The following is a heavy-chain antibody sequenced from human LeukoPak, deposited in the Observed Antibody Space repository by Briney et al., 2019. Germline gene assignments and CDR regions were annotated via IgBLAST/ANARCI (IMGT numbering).Heavy chain of an antibody. CDR2: ISYDGSNK. Sequence: PGRSLRLSCAASGFTFSSYGMHWVRQAPGKGLEWVAVISYDGSNKYYADSVKGRFTISRDNSKNTLYLQMNSLRAEDTAVYYCARAADIVATIGFDYWGQGTLVTVSS. D-gene: IGHD5-12*01. CDR1: GFTFSSYG. V-gene: IGHV3-30*03. CDR3: ARAADIVATIGFDY. J-gene: IGHJ4*02.